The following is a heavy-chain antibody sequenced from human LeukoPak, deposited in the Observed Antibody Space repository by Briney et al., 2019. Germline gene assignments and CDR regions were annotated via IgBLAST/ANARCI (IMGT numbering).Heavy chain of an antibody. D-gene: IGHD5-18*01. CDR3: ARGLRNTWIQLWSSYYYYYMDV. CDR1: GGSISSYY. CDR2: IYYSGST. J-gene: IGHJ6*03. V-gene: IGHV4-59*01. Sequence: SETLSLTCTVSGGSISSYYWSWIRQPPGKGLEWIGYIYYSGSTNYNPSPKSRVTISVDTSKNQFSLKLSSVTAADTAVYYCARGLRNTWIQLWSSYYYYYMDVWGKGTTVTVSS.